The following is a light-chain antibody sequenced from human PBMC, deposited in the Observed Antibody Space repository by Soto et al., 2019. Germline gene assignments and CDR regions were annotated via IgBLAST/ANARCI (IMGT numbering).Light chain of an antibody. CDR1: QSISSW. CDR3: QQYTT. J-gene: IGKJ1*01. CDR2: KAS. V-gene: IGKV1-5*03. Sequence: DLQMTQSSFTLSASVGNRVTITCRASQSISSWLAWYQQKPGKAPKLLSYKASSLESGVPSRFSGSGSGTEFTLTISSLQPDDFATYYCQQYTTFGQGTKVDIK.